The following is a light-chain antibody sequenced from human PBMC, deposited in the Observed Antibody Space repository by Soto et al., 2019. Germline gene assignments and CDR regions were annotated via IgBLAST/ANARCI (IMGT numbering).Light chain of an antibody. CDR3: QQVKSYPWT. Sequence: DIEMTQSPSSLSSSVGHRFTITCGASQGISSYLAWYQQKPGKAPKLLISAASTLLGGLPSRFSGSGSGTDFTLTISSLQPEDFATYYCQQVKSYPWTFGQGTKVDIK. J-gene: IGKJ1*01. V-gene: IGKV1-9*01. CDR1: QGISSY. CDR2: AAS.